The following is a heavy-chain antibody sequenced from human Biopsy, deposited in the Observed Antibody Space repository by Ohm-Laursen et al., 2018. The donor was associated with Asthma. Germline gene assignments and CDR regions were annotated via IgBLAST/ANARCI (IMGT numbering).Heavy chain of an antibody. V-gene: IGHV4-39*01. Sequence: SETLSLTCPVSGGSMSSSSYYWGWIRQPPGKGLEWMGSISYTGSAYHNPSLKSRVTISVDTHKNHFSLKLSSVTAADTAVYYCARHWDWGSFIDYWGQGTPVTVSS. CDR2: ISYTGSA. CDR3: ARHWDWGSFIDY. CDR1: GGSMSSSSYY. D-gene: IGHD7-27*01. J-gene: IGHJ4*02.